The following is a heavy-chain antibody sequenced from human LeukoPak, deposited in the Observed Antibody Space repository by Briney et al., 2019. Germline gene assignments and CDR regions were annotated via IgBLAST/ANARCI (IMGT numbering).Heavy chain of an antibody. CDR1: RFTFSDYW. V-gene: IGHV3-7*03. Sequence: GGSLRLSCVASRFTFSDYWMSWVRQVPGRGLEWVANVKPDGTEKYYVDSVKGRFTISRDNAKNSLYLQMNSLRAEDTAVYYCAKFGGLYNWNYYFDYWGQGTLVTVSS. J-gene: IGHJ4*02. CDR2: VKPDGTEK. CDR3: AKFGGLYNWNYYFDY. D-gene: IGHD1-7*01.